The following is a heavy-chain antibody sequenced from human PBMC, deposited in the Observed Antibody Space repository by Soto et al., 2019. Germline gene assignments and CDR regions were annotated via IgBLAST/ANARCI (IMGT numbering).Heavy chain of an antibody. Sequence: QVQLVQSGAEVKKPGASVKVSCKASGYTFTSYYMHWVRQAPGQGLEWMGIINPSGGSTSYAQKFQGRVTMTRDTSTSTVYMELSSLRSEDTAVYYCAKNSYDILTSGVHDAFDIWGQGTMVTVSS. V-gene: IGHV1-46*01. D-gene: IGHD3-9*01. CDR3: AKNSYDILTSGVHDAFDI. CDR1: GYTFTSYY. CDR2: INPSGGST. J-gene: IGHJ3*02.